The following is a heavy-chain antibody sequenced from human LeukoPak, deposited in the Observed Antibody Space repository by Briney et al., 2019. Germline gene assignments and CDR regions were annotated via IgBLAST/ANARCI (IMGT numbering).Heavy chain of an antibody. CDR3: ARVPVYYYDSSGYVPYYFDY. J-gene: IGHJ4*02. CDR2: IYYSGST. D-gene: IGHD3-22*01. CDR1: GGSISSGDYY. V-gene: IGHV4-61*08. Sequence: PSETLSLTCTVSGGSISSGDYYWSWIRQPPGKGLEWIGYIYYSGSTNYNPSLKSRVTISVDTSKNQFSLKLSSVTAADTAVYYCARVPVYYYDSSGYVPYYFDYWGQGTLVTVSS.